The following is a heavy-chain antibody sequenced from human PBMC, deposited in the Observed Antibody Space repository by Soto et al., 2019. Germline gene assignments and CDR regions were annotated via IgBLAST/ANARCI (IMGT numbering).Heavy chain of an antibody. CDR2: ISGSGGST. J-gene: IGHJ4*02. Sequence: EVQLLESGGGLVQPGESLRLSCAASGFAFNSYAMSWVRQAPGKGLEWVSAISGSGGSTYYADSVKGRFTISRDNSKNTLYLQMNSLRAEDTAVYYCAKASGWFGEFDYWGQGTLVTVSS. V-gene: IGHV3-23*01. D-gene: IGHD3-10*01. CDR3: AKASGWFGEFDY. CDR1: GFAFNSYA.